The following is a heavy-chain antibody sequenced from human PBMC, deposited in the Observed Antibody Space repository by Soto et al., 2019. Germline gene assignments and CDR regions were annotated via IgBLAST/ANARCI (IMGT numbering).Heavy chain of an antibody. CDR3: ARMVIGVAATRGSYYHHYGMDV. CDR2: INHSGST. Sequence: SETLSLTCAVYGGSFSGYYWSWIRQPPGKGLEWIGEINHSGSTNYNPSLKSRVTISVDTSKNQFSLKLSSVTAADTAVYYCARMVIGVAATRGSYYHHYGMDVWGQGTTVTVS. V-gene: IGHV4-34*01. D-gene: IGHD2-15*01. J-gene: IGHJ6*02. CDR1: GGSFSGYY.